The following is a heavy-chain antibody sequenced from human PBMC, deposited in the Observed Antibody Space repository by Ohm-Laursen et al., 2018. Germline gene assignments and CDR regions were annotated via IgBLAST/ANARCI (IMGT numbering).Heavy chain of an antibody. J-gene: IGHJ5*02. V-gene: IGHV3-11*01. CDR3: ARVLSGVPWYPFDP. CDR2: ISGSGNTK. CDR1: GFTFRDYY. D-gene: IGHD3-16*02. Sequence: SLRLSCAASGFTFRDYYMSWIRQAPGKGLEWVSYISGSGNTKYHADSVKGRFTCPRDNAKNSLYLQMNSLRAEDTGVYYCARVLSGVPWYPFDPWGQGTLVTVSS.